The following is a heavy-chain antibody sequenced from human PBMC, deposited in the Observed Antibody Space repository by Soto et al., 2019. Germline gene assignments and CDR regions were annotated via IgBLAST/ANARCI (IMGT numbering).Heavy chain of an antibody. CDR2: IIPIIGII. V-gene: IGHV1-69*04. D-gene: IGHD4-4*01. J-gene: IGHJ5*02. CDR1: GGTFSTYT. CDR3: AGDPDSHYNDSHASSYP. Sequence: VKVSCQASGGTFSTYTITWVRPAPGQGLEWMGRIIPIIGIINYAQKFQGRVTISADKFTGTAYMELTGLRSDDTAVYYCAGDPDSHYNDSHASSYPWGQGTLVTVSS.